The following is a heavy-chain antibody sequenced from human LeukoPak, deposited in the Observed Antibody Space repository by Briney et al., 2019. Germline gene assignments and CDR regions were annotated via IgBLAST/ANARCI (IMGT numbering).Heavy chain of an antibody. Sequence: ALVKVSCKASGYTFTSYDINWVRQATGQGLEWMGWMNPNSGNTGYAQKFQGRVTITRNTSISTAYMELSSLRSEDTAVYYCARATPAIFGVVMDAFDIWGQGTMVTVSS. D-gene: IGHD3-3*01. CDR1: GYTFTSYD. V-gene: IGHV1-8*03. CDR2: MNPNSGNT. CDR3: ARATPAIFGVVMDAFDI. J-gene: IGHJ3*02.